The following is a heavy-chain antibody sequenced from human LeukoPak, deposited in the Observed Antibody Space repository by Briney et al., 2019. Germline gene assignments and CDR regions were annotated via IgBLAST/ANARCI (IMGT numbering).Heavy chain of an antibody. CDR2: IYTSGST. CDR3: ARAGYCSGGSCYDYYYYYYMDV. D-gene: IGHD2-15*01. Sequence: SETLSLTCTVSGGSISSYYWSWIRQPAGKGLEWIGRIYTSGSTNYNPSLKSRVTISVDTSKNQFSLKLSSVTAADTAVYYCARAGYCSGGSCYDYYYYYYMDVWGKGTTVTISS. CDR1: GGSISSYY. J-gene: IGHJ6*03. V-gene: IGHV4-4*07.